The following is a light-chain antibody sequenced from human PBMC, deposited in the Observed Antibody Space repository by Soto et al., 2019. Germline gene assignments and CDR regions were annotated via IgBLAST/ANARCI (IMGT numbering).Light chain of an antibody. Sequence: SYVLTQPPSVSVAPGKTAKMTCGGDNIGSKSVHWYQQKPGQAPVLFIYYDDVRPSGIPARVSGSNSGNAATLTISGVEAGDEADYYCQVWDNGVVFGGGTQLTVL. CDR3: QVWDNGVV. CDR2: YDD. V-gene: IGLV3-21*04. CDR1: NIGSKS. J-gene: IGLJ2*01.